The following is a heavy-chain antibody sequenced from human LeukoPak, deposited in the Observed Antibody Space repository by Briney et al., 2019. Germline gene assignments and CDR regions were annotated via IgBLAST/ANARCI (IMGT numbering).Heavy chain of an antibody. CDR1: GFTFSSYT. J-gene: IGHJ3*02. D-gene: IGHD6-13*01. CDR3: ARDRGSSFAFDI. CDR2: IFYDATNK. V-gene: IGHV3-30-3*01. Sequence: GGSLRLSCAASGFTFSSYTMHWVRQAPGKGLEWVAIIFYDATNKYYADSVKGRFTISRDNSKNTLYLQMNGLRPEDTAVYYCARDRGSSFAFDIWGQGTMVTVSS.